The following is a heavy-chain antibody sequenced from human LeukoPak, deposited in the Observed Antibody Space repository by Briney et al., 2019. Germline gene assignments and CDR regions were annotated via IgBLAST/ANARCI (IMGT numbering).Heavy chain of an antibody. Sequence: SETLSLTCAVYGGSFSGYYWSWIRQPPGKGLEWIGETNHSGSTNYNPSLKSRVTISVDTSKNQFSLKLSSVTAADTAVYYCARVGLPYYYGSGSYSPASNAFDIWGQGTMVTVSS. V-gene: IGHV4-34*01. D-gene: IGHD3-10*01. CDR1: GGSFSGYY. CDR2: TNHSGST. J-gene: IGHJ3*02. CDR3: ARVGLPYYYGSGSYSPASNAFDI.